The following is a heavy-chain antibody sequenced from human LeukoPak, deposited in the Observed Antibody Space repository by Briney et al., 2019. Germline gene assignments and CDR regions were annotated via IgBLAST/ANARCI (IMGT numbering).Heavy chain of an antibody. CDR3: VRAPYYSGIEHYFDH. CDR2: IKQDGSEK. CDR1: GFTFSLYW. D-gene: IGHD3-22*01. V-gene: IGHV3-7*03. J-gene: IGHJ4*02. Sequence: GGSLRLSCAASGFTFSLYWMNWVRRAPGKGLEWVANIKQDGSEKYLVDSVKGRFTISRDNAKGSLYLQMNSMRAEDTAVYYCVRAPYYSGIEHYFDHWGQGTLVTVSS.